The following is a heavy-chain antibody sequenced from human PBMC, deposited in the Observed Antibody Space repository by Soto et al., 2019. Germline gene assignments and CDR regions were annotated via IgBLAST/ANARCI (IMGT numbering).Heavy chain of an antibody. V-gene: IGHV4-4*02. J-gene: IGHJ4*02. Sequence: QVQLQESGPGLVKPSGTLSLTCAVSGGSISSSNWWSWVRQPPGKGLEWIGEIYHSGSTNYNPSLESRVTIAVDNSKNQFSLKLSSVTAADTAVYYCARDLRSADGWALGDYWGQGTLVTVSS. CDR2: IYHSGST. CDR1: GGSISSSNW. D-gene: IGHD6-19*01. CDR3: ARDLRSADGWALGDY.